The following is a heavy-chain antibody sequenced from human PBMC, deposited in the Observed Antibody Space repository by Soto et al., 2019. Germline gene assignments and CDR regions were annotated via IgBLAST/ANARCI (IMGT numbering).Heavy chain of an antibody. CDR1: GFTLSGYA. Sequence: EVQLAESGGGLAQPGGSLRLSCAASGFTLSGYAMDWVRQARGKGLEYVSGISSNGVGTYYANSVQGRFTISRDNSKNKGYLQMGRRRPEDMAVYYCARRARPGFYYRDVWGKGTTVTVSS. J-gene: IGHJ6*03. V-gene: IGHV3-64*01. D-gene: IGHD6-6*01. CDR3: ARRARPGFYYRDV. CDR2: ISSNGVGT.